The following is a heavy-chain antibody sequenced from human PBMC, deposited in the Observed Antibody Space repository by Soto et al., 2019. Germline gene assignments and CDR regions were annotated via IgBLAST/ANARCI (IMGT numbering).Heavy chain of an antibody. CDR3: ASSYASRAFDI. J-gene: IGHJ3*02. CDR1: GFTFSSYW. CDR2: INSDGSST. D-gene: IGHD3-16*01. V-gene: IGHV3-74*01. Sequence: GGSLRLSCAASGFTFSSYWMHWVRQAPGKGLVWVSRINSDGSSTSYADSVKGRFTISRDNAKNTLYLQMNSLRAEDTAVYYCASSYASRAFDIWGQGTMVTVSS.